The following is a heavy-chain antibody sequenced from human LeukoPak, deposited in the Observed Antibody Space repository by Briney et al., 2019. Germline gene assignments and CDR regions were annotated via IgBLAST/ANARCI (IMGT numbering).Heavy chain of an antibody. J-gene: IGHJ3*02. V-gene: IGHV4-39*07. CDR2: IYYSGTT. CDR1: GGSISSSPYY. Sequence: SETLSLTCTVSGGSISSSPYYWGWIRQPPGKGLEWIGSIYYSGTTHYNPSLKSRVTISVDTSKNQFSLKLSSVTAADTAVYFRARGPYSYDSSGAFDIWGQGTMVTVSS. CDR3: ARGPYSYDSSGAFDI. D-gene: IGHD3-22*01.